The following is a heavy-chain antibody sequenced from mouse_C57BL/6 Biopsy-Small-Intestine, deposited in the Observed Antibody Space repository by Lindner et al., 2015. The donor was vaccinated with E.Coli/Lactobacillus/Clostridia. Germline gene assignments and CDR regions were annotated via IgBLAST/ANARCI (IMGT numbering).Heavy chain of an antibody. D-gene: IGHD4-1*01. V-gene: IGHV14-4*01. J-gene: IGHJ2*01. CDR1: GFNIKDDY. CDR3: TRRNWDGFDY. Sequence: VQLQESGAELVRPGASVKLSCTASGFNIKDDYMHWVKQRPEQGLEWIGWIDPENGDTEYASKFQGKATITADTSSNTAYLQLSSLTSEDTAVYYCTRRNWDGFDYWGQGTTLTVSS. CDR2: IDPENGDT.